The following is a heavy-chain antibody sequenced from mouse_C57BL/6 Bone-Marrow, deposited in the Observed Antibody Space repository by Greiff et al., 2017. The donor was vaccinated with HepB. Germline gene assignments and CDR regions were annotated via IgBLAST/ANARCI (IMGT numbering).Heavy chain of an antibody. CDR3: ARESYYYGSSYVADYAMDY. CDR1: GFTFSSYA. V-gene: IGHV5-4*01. D-gene: IGHD1-1*01. CDR2: ISDGGSYT. Sequence: VKLVESGGGLVKPGGSLKLSCAASGFTFSSYAMSWVRQTPEKRLEWVATISDGGSYTYYPDNVKGRFTISRDNAKNNLYLQMSHLRSEDTAMYYCARESYYYGSSYVADYAMDYWGQGTSVTVSS. J-gene: IGHJ4*01.